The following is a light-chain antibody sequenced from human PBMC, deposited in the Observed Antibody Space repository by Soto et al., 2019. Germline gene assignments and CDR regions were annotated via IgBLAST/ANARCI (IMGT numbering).Light chain of an antibody. CDR1: TGAVTGSHY. Sequence: QAVVTQEPSLTVSPGGTVTLTCGSSTGAVTGSHYPYWLQQKPGQGPRTLIYNTSNKQSWTPARFSGSLLGGKAALTLSGAQPDDEADYYCLLSYSGARVWVFGGGTKVTVL. CDR3: LLSYSGARVWV. V-gene: IGLV7-46*01. CDR2: NTS. J-gene: IGLJ3*02.